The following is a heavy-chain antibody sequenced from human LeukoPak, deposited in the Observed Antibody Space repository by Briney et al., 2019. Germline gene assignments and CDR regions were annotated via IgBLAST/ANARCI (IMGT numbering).Heavy chain of an antibody. D-gene: IGHD3-9*01. CDR1: GFTVSSNY. CDR2: IYSGGSA. CDR3: ARSRYLDWGGAFDM. Sequence: GGSLRLSCAASGFTVSSNYMTWVRQAPGKGLEWVSIIYSGGSAYYPDSVKGRFTISRADSKNTVYLQLNSLRGEDTAIYYCARSRYLDWGGAFDMWGQGTMVTVSS. J-gene: IGHJ3*02. V-gene: IGHV3-66*01.